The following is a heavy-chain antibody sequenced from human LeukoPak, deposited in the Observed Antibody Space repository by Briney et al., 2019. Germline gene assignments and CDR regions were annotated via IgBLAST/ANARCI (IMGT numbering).Heavy chain of an antibody. CDR2: ISYDGSNE. V-gene: IGHV3-30*09. CDR3: ARVFRYCSGGSCYSISYYYMDV. D-gene: IGHD2-15*01. CDR1: GFTFSSYV. J-gene: IGHJ6*03. Sequence: GRSLRLSCAASGFTFSSYVMHWVRQAPGKGLEWVAIISYDGSNEYYADSVKGRFAISRDNSKNTLYLQMNSLRAEDTAVYYCARVFRYCSGGSCYSISYYYMDVWGKGTTVTISS.